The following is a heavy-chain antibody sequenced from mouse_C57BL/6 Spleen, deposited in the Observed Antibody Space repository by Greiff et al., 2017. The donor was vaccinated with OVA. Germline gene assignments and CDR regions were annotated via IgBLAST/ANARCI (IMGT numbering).Heavy chain of an antibody. J-gene: IGHJ2*01. CDR3: ARSSYYSNPCYFDY. D-gene: IGHD2-5*01. CDR2: INPNYGTT. Sequence: VQLKQSGPELVKPGASVKISCKASGYSFTDYNMNWVKQSNGKSLEWIGVINPNYGTTSYNQKFKGKATLTVDQSSSTAYMQLNSLTSEDSAVYYCARSSYYSNPCYFDYWGQGTTLTVSS. CDR1: GYSFTDYN. V-gene: IGHV1-39*01.